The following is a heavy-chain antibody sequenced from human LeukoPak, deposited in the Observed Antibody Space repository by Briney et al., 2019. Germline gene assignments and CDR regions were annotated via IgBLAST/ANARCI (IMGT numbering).Heavy chain of an antibody. Sequence: SETLSLTCTVSGGSISSNSYYWGWIRQPPGKGLEWIGSIYYSGNTYYNPSLKSRVTISVDTSKNQFSLKLSSVTAADTAVYYCARHEYSGSYYGLSWFDPWGQGTLVTVSS. CDR2: IYYSGNT. CDR3: ARHEYSGSYYGLSWFDP. J-gene: IGHJ5*02. D-gene: IGHD1-26*01. V-gene: IGHV4-39*01. CDR1: GGSISSNSYY.